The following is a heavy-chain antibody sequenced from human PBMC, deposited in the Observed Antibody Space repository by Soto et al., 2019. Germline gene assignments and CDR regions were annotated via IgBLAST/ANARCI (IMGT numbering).Heavy chain of an antibody. V-gene: IGHV3-23*01. D-gene: IGHD5-18*01. CDR3: AKDRIPDGRWNFDF. CDR2: IFGDVTP. Sequence: GGSLRLSCAASGFTFSTYTTNWVRQAPGGGLEWVESIFGDVTPHYADSVKGRVTISKDISKSTLYLQMNSLRVEDTAVYYCAKDRIPDGRWNFDFWGLGTLVTVSS. CDR1: GFTFSTYT. J-gene: IGHJ4*02.